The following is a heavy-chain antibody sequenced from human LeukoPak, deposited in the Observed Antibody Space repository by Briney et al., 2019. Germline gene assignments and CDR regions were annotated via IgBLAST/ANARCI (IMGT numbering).Heavy chain of an antibody. J-gene: IGHJ4*02. CDR3: AREVGGGASGQ. D-gene: IGHD3-16*01. Sequence: GGSLRLSCAASGFTFSSYAMSWVRQAPGKGLEWVSVIYSDGTISYADSVKGRSTISRDNSENTLYLQMNSLRVEDTAVYYCAREVGGGASGQWGQGTLVTVSS. CDR1: GFTFSSYA. CDR2: IYSDGTI. V-gene: IGHV3-66*01.